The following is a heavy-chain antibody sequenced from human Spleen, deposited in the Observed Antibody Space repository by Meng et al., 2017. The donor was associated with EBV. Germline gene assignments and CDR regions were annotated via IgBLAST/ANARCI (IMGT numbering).Heavy chain of an antibody. CDR2: IYYSGTT. CDR1: GDSVSSDNVH. Sequence: QVQLTKSGPGMVKPSESLSLTCTVSGDSVSSDNVHWTWIRQSPGKGLEWSGYIYYSGTTNYNPSLKSRLTMSVDTSKNQFSLMMTSVTAADAAVYYCARAVRDGYNFDSWGHGTLVTVSS. J-gene: IGHJ4*01. CDR3: ARAVRDGYNFDS. D-gene: IGHD5-24*01. V-gene: IGHV4-61*01.